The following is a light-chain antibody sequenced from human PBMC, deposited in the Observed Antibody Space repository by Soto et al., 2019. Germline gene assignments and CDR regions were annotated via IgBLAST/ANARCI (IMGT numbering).Light chain of an antibody. CDR3: GSYTTSSNYV. V-gene: IGLV2-14*03. CDR2: DVS. J-gene: IGLJ1*01. Sequence: QSVLTQPASVSGSPGQSITISCTGTSSDVGAYNFVSWYQQHPGKAPKLMIFDVSNRPSGVSNRFSGSKSGNTTSLTISGLQSEDEAEYYCGSYTTSSNYVFGTGTKVTVL. CDR1: SSDVGAYNF.